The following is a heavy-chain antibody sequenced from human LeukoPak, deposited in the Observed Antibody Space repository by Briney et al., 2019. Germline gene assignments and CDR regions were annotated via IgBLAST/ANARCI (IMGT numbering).Heavy chain of an antibody. J-gene: IGHJ4*02. Sequence: SVKVSCKASGGTFSSYAISWVRQAPGQGLEWMGRIIPILGIANYAQKFQGRVTITADKSTSTAYMELSSLRSDDTAVYYCNIVGATIIDYWGQGTLVTVSS. CDR2: IIPILGIA. CDR3: NIVGATIIDY. CDR1: GGTFSSYA. D-gene: IGHD1-26*01. V-gene: IGHV1-69*04.